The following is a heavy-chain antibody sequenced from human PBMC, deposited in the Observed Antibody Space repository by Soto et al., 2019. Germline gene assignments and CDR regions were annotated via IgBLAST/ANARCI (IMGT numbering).Heavy chain of an antibody. V-gene: IGHV1-69*02. CDR3: TRDNHPYYYDSSGYSY. CDR2: IIPILGIA. CDR1: GGTFSSYT. J-gene: IGHJ4*02. D-gene: IGHD3-22*01. Sequence: SVKVSCKASGGTFSSYTISWVRQAPGQGLEWMGRIIPILGIANYAQKFQGRVTITADKSTSTAYMELSSLRSEDTAVYYCTRDNHPYYYDSSGYSYWGQGTLVTVS.